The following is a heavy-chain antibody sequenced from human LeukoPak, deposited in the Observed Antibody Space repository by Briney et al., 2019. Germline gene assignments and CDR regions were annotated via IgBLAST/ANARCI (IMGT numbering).Heavy chain of an antibody. Sequence: GGSLRLSCAASVFTFTSVWMHCFRQAPGRGLVWISRISTDGAITGYADSVKGRFTISRDNAKNTLYLQMNSLRADDTAVYYCARDRSTVTLFDYWGRGALVTVSS. CDR1: VFTFTSVW. J-gene: IGHJ4*02. D-gene: IGHD4-17*01. CDR3: ARDRSTVTLFDY. V-gene: IGHV3-74*01. CDR2: ISTDGAIT.